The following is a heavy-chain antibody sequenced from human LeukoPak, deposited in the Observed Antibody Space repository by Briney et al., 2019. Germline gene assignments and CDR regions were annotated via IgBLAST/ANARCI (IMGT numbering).Heavy chain of an antibody. Sequence: ASVKVSCKASGGTFSSYAISWVRQAPGQGLEWMGGIIPIFGTANYAQKFQGRVTITTDESTSTAYMELSSLRSEDTAVYYCATGPGIAVAGTDLDYWGQGTLVTVSS. CDR3: ATGPGIAVAGTDLDY. CDR2: IIPIFGTA. CDR1: GGTFSSYA. D-gene: IGHD6-19*01. J-gene: IGHJ4*02. V-gene: IGHV1-69*05.